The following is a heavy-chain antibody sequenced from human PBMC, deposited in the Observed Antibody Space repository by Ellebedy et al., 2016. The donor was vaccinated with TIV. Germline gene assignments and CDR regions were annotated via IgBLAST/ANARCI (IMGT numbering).Heavy chain of an antibody. V-gene: IGHV3-23*01. CDR1: GFTFSNYN. CDR2: ISGSGAST. Sequence: GGSLRLXCAASGFTFSNYNMSWVRQAPGKGLAWVSAISGSGASTSYADSVKGRFTISRDNSKNTLYLQMNSLRADDTAVYYCAKWRWLQSEFDDWGQGTLVTVS. CDR3: AKWRWLQSEFDD. J-gene: IGHJ4*02. D-gene: IGHD5-24*01.